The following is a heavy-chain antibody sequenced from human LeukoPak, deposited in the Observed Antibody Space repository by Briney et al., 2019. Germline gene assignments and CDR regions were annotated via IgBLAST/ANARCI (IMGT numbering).Heavy chain of an antibody. D-gene: IGHD3-10*01. Sequence: GGSLRLSCAASGFTFSNYAMSWVRQAPGKGLEWVSAISGSGGNTYYADSVKGRFTISRDNSKNTLYLQMSSLRADDTAVYYCAKDMEGSVADYFDYWGQGTLVTVSS. V-gene: IGHV3-23*01. CDR3: AKDMEGSVADYFDY. CDR2: ISGSGGNT. J-gene: IGHJ4*02. CDR1: GFTFSNYA.